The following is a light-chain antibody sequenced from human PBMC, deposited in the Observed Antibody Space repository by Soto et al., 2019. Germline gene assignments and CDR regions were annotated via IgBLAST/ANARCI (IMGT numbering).Light chain of an antibody. CDR2: AAS. CDR1: QSISSY. V-gene: IGKV1-16*01. Sequence: IQMTQSPSSLSASVGDRVTITCRASQSISSYLNWFQQKPGKAPKLLIYAASSLQSGVQSRFSGSGSGTEFTLTIRSLQPDDFATYYCKHYNSYSEAFGQGTKVDIK. CDR3: KHYNSYSEA. J-gene: IGKJ1*01.